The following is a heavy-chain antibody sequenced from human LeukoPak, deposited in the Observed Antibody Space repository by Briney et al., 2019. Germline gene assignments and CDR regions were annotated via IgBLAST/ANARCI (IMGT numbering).Heavy chain of an antibody. Sequence: SETLSLTCAVYGGSFSGYYWSWIRQPPGKGLEWIGEINHSGSTNYNPSLKSRVTISVDTSKNQFSLKLSSVTAADTAVYYCARLVVSWGSSWRTHFDYWGQGTLVTVSS. D-gene: IGHD6-13*01. J-gene: IGHJ4*02. V-gene: IGHV4-34*01. CDR1: GGSFSGYY. CDR3: ARLVVSWGSSWRTHFDY. CDR2: INHSGST.